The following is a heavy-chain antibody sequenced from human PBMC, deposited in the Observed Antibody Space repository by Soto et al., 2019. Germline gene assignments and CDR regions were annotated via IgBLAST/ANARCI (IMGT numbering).Heavy chain of an antibody. CDR2: ISSSSSYI. CDR1: GFTFSSYS. Sequence: GGSLRLSCAASGFTFSSYSMNWVRQAPGKGLEWVSSISSSSSYIYYADSVKGRFTISRDNAKNSLYLQMNSLRAEDTAVYYCARDLGPRGYYYGMDVWGQGTTVTV. V-gene: IGHV3-21*01. J-gene: IGHJ6*02. CDR3: ARDLGPRGYYYGMDV. D-gene: IGHD1-26*01.